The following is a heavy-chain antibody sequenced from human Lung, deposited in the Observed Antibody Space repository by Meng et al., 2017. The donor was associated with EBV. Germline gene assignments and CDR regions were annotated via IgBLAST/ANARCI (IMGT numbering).Heavy chain of an antibody. D-gene: IGHD7-27*01. CDR1: GYTFTGYY. CDR2: ITPSSGGT. Sequence: QVQLVQSGAEVKKPGASVKVSCKASGYTFTGYYMHWLRQAPGQGLEWVGRITPSSGGTTYAQKFKGRVTMTRDTSISTAYMELSSLRSDDAAIYYCVRANLGSADYWGQGTLVTVSS. CDR3: VRANLGSADY. V-gene: IGHV1-2*06. J-gene: IGHJ4*02.